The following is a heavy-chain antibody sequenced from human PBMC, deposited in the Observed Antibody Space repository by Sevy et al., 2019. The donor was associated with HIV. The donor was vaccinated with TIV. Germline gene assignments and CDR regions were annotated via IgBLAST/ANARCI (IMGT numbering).Heavy chain of an antibody. Sequence: SETLSLTCTVSGGSISSYYWSWIRQPPGKGLERVGYIYSSGSTNYNPSLKSRVTISVDTSKNQFSLKLSSVTAADTVVYYCARVGLARYFFDSWGQGNLVTVSS. CDR1: GGSISSYY. V-gene: IGHV4-59*13. CDR3: ARVGLARYFFDS. CDR2: IYSSGST. J-gene: IGHJ4*02.